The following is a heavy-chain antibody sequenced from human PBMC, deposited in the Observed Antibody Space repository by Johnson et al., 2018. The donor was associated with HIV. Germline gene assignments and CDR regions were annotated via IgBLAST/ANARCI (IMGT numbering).Heavy chain of an antibody. CDR3: ARVGYHDAFDI. CDR1: GFTFSSYW. CDR2: INSDGSST. V-gene: IGHV3-74*02. D-gene: IGHD3-16*02. Sequence: VQLVESGGGLEQPGGSLRLPCAASGFTFSSYWMHWVRQAPGKGLVWVSRINSDGSSTSYADSVKGRFTISRDNAKNSLYLQMNSLRAGDTAVYYCARVGYHDAFDIWGQGTMVTVSS. J-gene: IGHJ3*02.